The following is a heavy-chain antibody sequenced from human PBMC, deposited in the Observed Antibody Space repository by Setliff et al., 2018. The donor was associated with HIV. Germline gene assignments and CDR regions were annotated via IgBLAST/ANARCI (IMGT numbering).Heavy chain of an antibody. J-gene: IGHJ3*02. V-gene: IGHV3-7*03. Sequence: GGSLRLSCAASGFTFTSYWMSWVRQAPGKGLEWVANIKQDGSEKYYVDSVKGRFTISRDNAKNSLYLQMNSLRAEDTAVYYCTRRLGAAINDAFDIWGQGKMVTVSS. CDR2: IKQDGSEK. CDR1: GFTFTSYW. D-gene: IGHD1-26*01. CDR3: TRRLGAAINDAFDI.